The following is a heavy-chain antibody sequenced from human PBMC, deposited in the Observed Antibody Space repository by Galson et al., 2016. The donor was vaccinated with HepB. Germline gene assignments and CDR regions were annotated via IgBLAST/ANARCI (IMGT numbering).Heavy chain of an antibody. CDR2: IKLDGSER. CDR3: ARDVTMRTVIPPDENYYGMDV. CDR1: GFNFSTFW. D-gene: IGHD4/OR15-4a*01. Sequence: SLRLSCAASGFNFSTFWMTWVRQAPGKGLEWVANIKLDGSERYYVDSVRGRFTISRDNAKNSVYLQMSRLRGDDTAVYYCARDVTMRTVIPPDENYYGMDVWGKGTPVTVSS. V-gene: IGHV3-7*01. J-gene: IGHJ6*04.